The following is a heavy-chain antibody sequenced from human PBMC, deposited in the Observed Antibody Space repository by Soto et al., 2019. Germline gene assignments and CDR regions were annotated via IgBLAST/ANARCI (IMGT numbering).Heavy chain of an antibody. J-gene: IGHJ4*02. Sequence: PGGSLRLSCAASGFTFSNYGMHWVRRAPGRGLEWVASILYDGVDKYYVDSVQGRFTISRDNPKNTLYLQMNSLTADDTVVHYCAKAYFMKTTGDSFDFWGQGTLVTVSS. CDR1: GFTFSNYG. D-gene: IGHD4-17*01. CDR2: ILYDGVDK. CDR3: AKAYFMKTTGDSFDF. V-gene: IGHV3-30*18.